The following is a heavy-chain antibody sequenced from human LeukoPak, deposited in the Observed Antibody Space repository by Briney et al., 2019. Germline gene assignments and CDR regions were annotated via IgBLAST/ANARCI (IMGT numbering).Heavy chain of an antibody. CDR2: ISAYNGNT. Sequence: ASVKVSCKASGYTFTSYGISWVRQAPGQGLEWMGWISAYNGNTNYAQKLQGRVTMTTDTSTSTAYMELRSLRSDDTAVYYCARDEPIAARTLPQPRITKREYYYYGMDVWGQGTTVTVSS. V-gene: IGHV1-18*01. CDR1: GYTFTSYG. D-gene: IGHD6-6*01. J-gene: IGHJ6*02. CDR3: ARDEPIAARTLPQPRITKREYYYYGMDV.